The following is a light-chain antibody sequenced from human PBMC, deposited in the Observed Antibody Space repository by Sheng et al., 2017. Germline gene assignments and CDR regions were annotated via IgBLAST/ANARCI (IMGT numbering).Light chain of an antibody. CDR1: QSISSY. CDR2: AAS. CDR3: LQHHSYPLT. Sequence: DIQMTQSPSSLSASVGDRVTITCRASQSISSYLNWYQQKPGKAPKRLIYAASSLQSGVPSRFSGSGSGTEFTLTISSLQPEDFATYYCLQHHSYPLTFGGGTKVEI. V-gene: IGKV1-17*01. J-gene: IGKJ4*01.